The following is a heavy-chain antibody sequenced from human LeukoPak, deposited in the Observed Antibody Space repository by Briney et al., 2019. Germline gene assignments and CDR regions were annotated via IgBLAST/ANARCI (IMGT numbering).Heavy chain of an antibody. CDR1: GGTFSSYA. V-gene: IGHV1-69*13. CDR2: IIPIFGTA. CDR3: ARDSNLPTIRPRWFDP. Sequence: SVKVSCKASGGTFSSYAISWVRQAPGQGLEWMGGIIPIFGTANYAQKFQGRVTITADESTSTAYMELSSLRSEDTAVYYCARDSNLPTIRPRWFDPWGQGTLVTVSS. J-gene: IGHJ5*02. D-gene: IGHD2-21*01.